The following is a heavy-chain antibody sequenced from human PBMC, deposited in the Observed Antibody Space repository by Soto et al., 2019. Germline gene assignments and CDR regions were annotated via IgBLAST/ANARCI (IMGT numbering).Heavy chain of an antibody. D-gene: IGHD3-3*01. CDR3: ARSYDGGYGGMDV. CDR2: IYYSGST. V-gene: IGHV4-59*01. J-gene: IGHJ6*02. Sequence: PSETLSLTCTVSGGSISSYYWSWIRQPPGKGLEWIGYIYYSGSTNYNPSLKSRVTISVDTSKNQFSLKLSSVTAADTAVYYCARSYDGGYGGMDVWGQGTTVTVS. CDR1: GGSISSYY.